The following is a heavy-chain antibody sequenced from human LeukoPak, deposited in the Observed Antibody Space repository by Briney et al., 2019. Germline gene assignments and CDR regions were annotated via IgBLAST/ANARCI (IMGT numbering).Heavy chain of an antibody. CDR3: ARRGPAINDYTYGHPRFYFDY. CDR2: INPNSGGT. CDR1: GYTFTGYF. Sequence: ASVKVSCKASGYTFTGYFLDWVRQAPGQGLEWMGRINPNSGGTNYAQEFQGRVTMTRDTSISTAYMELSSLTSADTAFYYCARRGPAINDYTYGHPRFYFDYWGQGTLVTVSS. D-gene: IGHD5-18*01. J-gene: IGHJ4*02. V-gene: IGHV1-2*06.